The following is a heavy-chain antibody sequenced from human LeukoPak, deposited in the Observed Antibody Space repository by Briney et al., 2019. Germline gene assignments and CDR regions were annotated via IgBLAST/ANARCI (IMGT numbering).Heavy chain of an antibody. J-gene: IGHJ4*02. D-gene: IGHD3-22*01. CDR1: GFTFSSYS. V-gene: IGHV3-21*04. CDR2: ISSSSSYI. CDR3: AKDMNTYHYDSSGYYDDY. Sequence: PGGSLRLSCAASGFTFSSYSMNWVRQAPGKGLEWVSSISSSSSYIYYADSVKGRFTISRDNSKNTLYLQMSSLRAEDTATYYCAKDMNTYHYDSSGYYDDYWGQGTLVTVSS.